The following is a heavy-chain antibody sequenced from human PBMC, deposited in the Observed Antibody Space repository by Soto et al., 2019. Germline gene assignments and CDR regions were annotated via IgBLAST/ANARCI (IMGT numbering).Heavy chain of an antibody. CDR2: ISSGAVST. Sequence: PGGSLRLSCAASGFTFSDYAMSWVRQAPGKGLEWVSGISSGAVSTTYADSVKGRFFISRDNSKNTLYLQLNSLRAEDTALYYCAKLTLYASGSLDYWGQGTLVTVSS. J-gene: IGHJ4*02. CDR3: AKLTLYASGSLDY. D-gene: IGHD3-10*01. V-gene: IGHV3-23*01. CDR1: GFTFSDYA.